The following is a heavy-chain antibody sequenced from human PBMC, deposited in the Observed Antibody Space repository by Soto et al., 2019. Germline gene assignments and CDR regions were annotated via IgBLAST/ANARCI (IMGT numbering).Heavy chain of an antibody. CDR1: GDSVSSVGFH. Sequence: SETLSLTCTVSGDSVSSVGFHWAWLRRPPGKGLEWIGYIYNGGSTYYRPSLESRMRMSLDATRNHYSLRLTSVTAADTAVYFCARAPVGLDTISYFDYWGQGKLVTVSS. V-gene: IGHV4-30-4*01. D-gene: IGHD3-3*01. CDR2: IYNGGST. CDR3: ARAPVGLDTISYFDY. J-gene: IGHJ4*02.